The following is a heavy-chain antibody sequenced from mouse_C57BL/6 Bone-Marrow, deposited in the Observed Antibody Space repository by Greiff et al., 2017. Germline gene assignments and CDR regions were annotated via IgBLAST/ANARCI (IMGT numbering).Heavy chain of an antibody. CDR3: TAYYYGSKDFDY. J-gene: IGHJ2*01. CDR2: IDPANGDT. D-gene: IGHD1-1*01. Sequence: VQLQQSGAELVRPGASVKLSCTASGFNIKDDYMHWVKQRPEQGLEWIGWIDPANGDTEYASKFQGKATITADTSSNTAYLQLSSLTSEDTAVYYCTAYYYGSKDFDYWGQGTTLTVSS. CDR1: GFNIKDDY. V-gene: IGHV14-4*01.